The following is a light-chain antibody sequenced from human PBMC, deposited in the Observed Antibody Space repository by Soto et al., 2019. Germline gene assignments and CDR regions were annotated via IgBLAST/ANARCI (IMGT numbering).Light chain of an antibody. CDR2: EVS. Sequence: QSVLTQPPSASGSPGQSVTISCTGTSSDVGGYNYVSWYQQHPGKAPKLMIYEVSKRPSGVPDRFSGSKSGNTASLTVSGRQAEDEADYYCSSYAGSNNLVFGTGTQVTVL. CDR1: SSDVGGYNY. CDR3: SSYAGSNNLV. J-gene: IGLJ1*01. V-gene: IGLV2-8*01.